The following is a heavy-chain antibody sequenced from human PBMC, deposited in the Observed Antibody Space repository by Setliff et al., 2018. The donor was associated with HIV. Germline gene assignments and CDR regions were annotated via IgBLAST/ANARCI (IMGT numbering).Heavy chain of an antibody. J-gene: IGHJ4*02. D-gene: IGHD2-8*02. V-gene: IGHV7-4-1*02. CDR2: INTETGKP. Sequence: ASVKVSCKASGYTLTTYGISWVRQAPGQGPEWMGWINTETGKPMYAQGFRGRLVFSLDTSVNTAYLQVNSLKAEDTAMYYCARVGSYWSTFDYWGQGALVTVSS. CDR3: ARVGSYWSTFDY. CDR1: GYTLTTYG.